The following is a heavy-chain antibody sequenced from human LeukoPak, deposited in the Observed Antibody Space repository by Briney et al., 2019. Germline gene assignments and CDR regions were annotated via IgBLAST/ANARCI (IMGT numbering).Heavy chain of an antibody. J-gene: IGHJ4*02. V-gene: IGHV1-69*06. D-gene: IGHD1-26*01. CDR3: ARGVGATISYYFDY. CDR1: GYTFTSYG. Sequence: ASVKVSCKASGYTFTSYGISWVRQAPGQGLEWMGGIIPIFGTANYAQKFQGRVTITADKSTSTAYMELSSLRSEDTAVYYCARGVGATISYYFDYWGQGTLVTVSS. CDR2: IIPIFGTA.